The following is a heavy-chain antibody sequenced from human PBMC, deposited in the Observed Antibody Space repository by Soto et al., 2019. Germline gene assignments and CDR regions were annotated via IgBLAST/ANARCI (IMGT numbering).Heavy chain of an antibody. D-gene: IGHD3-22*01. CDR1: GGSVSSGDYD. J-gene: IGHJ4*02. CDR2: IYYSGNT. Sequence: PXXTLSLPFTVSGGSVSSGDYDWSSIRQPPGKGLEWIGYIYYSGNTNYNPSLKSRVIISVDTSKNLFSLKLTSVTAADTAVYYCARDTSTMIASSPFDYWGQGTLVTVS. CDR3: ARDTSTMIASSPFDY. V-gene: IGHV4-61*08.